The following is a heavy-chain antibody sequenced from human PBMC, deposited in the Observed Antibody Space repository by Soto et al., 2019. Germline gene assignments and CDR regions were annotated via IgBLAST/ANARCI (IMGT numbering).Heavy chain of an antibody. D-gene: IGHD2-21*02. V-gene: IGHV3-23*01. Sequence: EVRLLESGGGLVQPGGSLRLSCAASGFTFSSYAMSWVRQAPGKGLEWVSAISGSGGSTYYADSVKGRFTISRDNSKNTLYLQMNSLRAEDTAVYYCAKGNEAATALDYWGQGTLVTVSS. J-gene: IGHJ4*02. CDR3: AKGNEAATALDY. CDR2: ISGSGGST. CDR1: GFTFSSYA.